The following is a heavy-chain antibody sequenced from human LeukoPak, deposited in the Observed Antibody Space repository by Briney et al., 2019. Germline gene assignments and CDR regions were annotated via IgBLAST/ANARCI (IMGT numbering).Heavy chain of an antibody. V-gene: IGHV1-69*05. CDR2: IIPIFGTA. CDR1: GGTFSSYA. D-gene: IGHD3-16*01. Sequence: SVKVSCKASGGTFSSYAISWVRQAPGQGLEWMGRIIPIFGTANYAQKFQGRVTITTDESTSTAYMELSCLRSEDTAVYYCATQPPITFGESYYDYWGQGTLVTVSS. CDR3: ATQPPITFGESYYDY. J-gene: IGHJ4*02.